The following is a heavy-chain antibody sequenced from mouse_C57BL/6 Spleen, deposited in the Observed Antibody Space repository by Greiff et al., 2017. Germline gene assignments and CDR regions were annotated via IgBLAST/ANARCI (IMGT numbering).Heavy chain of an antibody. V-gene: IGHV5-9-1*02. CDR2: ISSGGDYI. CDR1: GFTFSSYA. J-gene: IGHJ2*01. Sequence: DVMLVESGEGLVKPGGSLKLSCAASGFTFSSYAMSWVRQTPEKRLEWVAYISSGGDYIYYADTVKGRFTISRDNARNTLYLQMSSLKSEDTAMYYCTRDCSNYFDYWGQGTTLTVSS. D-gene: IGHD1-1*01. CDR3: TRDCSNYFDY.